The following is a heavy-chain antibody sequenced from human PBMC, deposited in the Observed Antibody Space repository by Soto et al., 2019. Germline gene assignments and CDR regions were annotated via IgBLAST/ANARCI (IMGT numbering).Heavy chain of an antibody. CDR3: ARVRDSFGLDV. J-gene: IGHJ6*02. Sequence: KASETLSLTCRLSGGSITGAYYWNWIRQHPGKGLEWIGSIHYRGSTYYNPSLKTRITISLDRSNNQFSLNLSSGTAADTAVYYCARVRDSFGLDVWGQGTTVTVSS. CDR2: IHYRGST. D-gene: IGHD2-15*01. V-gene: IGHV4-31*03. CDR1: GGSITGAYY.